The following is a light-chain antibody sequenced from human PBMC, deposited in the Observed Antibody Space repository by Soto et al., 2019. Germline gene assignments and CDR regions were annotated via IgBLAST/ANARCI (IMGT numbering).Light chain of an antibody. J-gene: IGLJ1*01. CDR3: HSYSSSSTPYV. CDR2: EVS. CDR1: KSDVGDYRY. Sequence: QSALTQPASVSWSPGQSITISCTGTKSDVGDYRYVSWFQQHPGKAPKLLSYEVSYRPSGISHRFSGSKSGNTASLTISGLQAEDEADYYCHSYSSSSTPYVFGTGTKLTVL. V-gene: IGLV2-14*01.